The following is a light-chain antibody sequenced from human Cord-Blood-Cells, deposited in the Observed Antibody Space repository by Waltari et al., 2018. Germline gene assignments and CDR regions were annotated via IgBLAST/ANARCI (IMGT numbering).Light chain of an antibody. CDR2: DVS. CDR1: SSDVGGSNY. J-gene: IGLJ3*02. Sequence: QSALPQPASVSGSPGQSIPISCTGPSSDVGGSNYFSWYQQHPGKAPKLMTYDVSNRPSGVSNRFSGSKSGNTASLTISGLQAEDEADYYCSSYTSSSTRVFGGGTKLTVL. CDR3: SSYTSSSTRV. V-gene: IGLV2-14*01.